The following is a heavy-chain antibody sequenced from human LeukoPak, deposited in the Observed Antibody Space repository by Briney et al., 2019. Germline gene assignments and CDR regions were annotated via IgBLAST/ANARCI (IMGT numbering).Heavy chain of an antibody. CDR3: ARHRTSPNRYPFDY. CDR2: INHSGST. J-gene: IGHJ4*02. Sequence: SETLSLTCAVYGGSFSGYYWSWIRQPPGKGLEWIGEINHSGSTNYNPSLKSRVTISIDTSKNQFSLKLSSVTAADTAVYFCARHRTSPNRYPFDYWGQGTLVTVSS. D-gene: IGHD1-14*01. CDR1: GGSFSGYY. V-gene: IGHV4-34*01.